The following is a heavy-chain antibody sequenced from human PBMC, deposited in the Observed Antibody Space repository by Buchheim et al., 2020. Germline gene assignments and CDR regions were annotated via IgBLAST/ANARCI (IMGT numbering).Heavy chain of an antibody. CDR2: INHSGST. CDR3: ARGTWGWLQLRDGVYYFDY. V-gene: IGHV4-34*01. CDR1: GGSLSGYY. Sequence: QVQLQQWGAGLLKPSETLSLTCAVYGGSLSGYYWSWIRQPPGKGLEWIGEINHSGSTNYNPSLKSRVTISVDTSKNQFSLKLSSVTAADTAVYYCARGTWGWLQLRDGVYYFDYWGQGTL. J-gene: IGHJ4*02. D-gene: IGHD5-24*01.